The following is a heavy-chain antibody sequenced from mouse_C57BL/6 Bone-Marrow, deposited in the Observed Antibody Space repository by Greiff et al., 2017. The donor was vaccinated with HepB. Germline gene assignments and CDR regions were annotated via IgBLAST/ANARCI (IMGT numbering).Heavy chain of an antibody. J-gene: IGHJ3*01. CDR3: AREGLWSFAY. V-gene: IGHV1-76*01. D-gene: IGHD1-1*02. CDR1: GYTFTDYY. Sequence: QVQLQQSGAELVRPGASVKLSCKASGYTFTDYYINWVKQRPGQGLEWIARIYPGSGNTYYNEKFKGKATLTVDTSSSTAYMQLSSLTSEDSAVYFCAREGLWSFAYWGQGTLVTVSA. CDR2: IYPGSGNT.